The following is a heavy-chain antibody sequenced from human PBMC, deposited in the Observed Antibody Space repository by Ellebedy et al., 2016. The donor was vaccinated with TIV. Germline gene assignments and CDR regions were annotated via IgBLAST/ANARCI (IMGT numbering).Heavy chain of an antibody. J-gene: IGHJ3*02. CDR1: GYTFTSYY. CDR3: ARVPLVDTAMVTADAFDI. D-gene: IGHD5-18*01. V-gene: IGHV1-46*01. CDR2: INPSGGST. Sequence: ASVKVSCKASGYTFTSYYMHWVRQAPGQGLEWMGIINPSGGSTSYAQKFQGRVTMTRDTSTSTVYMELSSLRSEDTAVYYCARVPLVDTAMVTADAFDIWGQGTMVTVSS.